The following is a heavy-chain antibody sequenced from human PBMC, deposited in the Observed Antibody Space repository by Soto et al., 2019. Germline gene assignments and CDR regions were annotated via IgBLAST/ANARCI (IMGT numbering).Heavy chain of an antibody. J-gene: IGHJ6*03. D-gene: IGHD3-10*01. CDR3: AKRRRFGGGYYYYYYMDV. CDR1: GFTVSSNY. V-gene: IGHV3-66*04. Sequence: EVQLVESGGGLVQPGGSLRLSCAASGFTVSSNYMSWVRQAPGKGLEWVSVIYSGGSTYYADSVKGRFTISRDNSKNTLYLQMNSLRAEDTAVYYCAKRRRFGGGYYYYYYMDVWGKGTTVTVSS. CDR2: IYSGGST.